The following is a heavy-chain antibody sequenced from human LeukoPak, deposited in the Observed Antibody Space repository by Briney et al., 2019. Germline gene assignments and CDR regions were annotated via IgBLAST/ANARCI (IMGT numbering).Heavy chain of an antibody. J-gene: IGHJ4*02. D-gene: IGHD4-23*01. CDR2: INPNSGGT. CDR3: ARDYGGNSGLHY. CDR1: GYSFSGYY. Sequence: ASVKVSCKASGYSFSGYYIHWVRQAPGQGLEWMGWINPNSGGTNYAQKFQGRVTMTRDTSISTAYMELSRLRSDDTAVYYCARDYGGNSGLHYWGQGTLVTVSS. V-gene: IGHV1-2*02.